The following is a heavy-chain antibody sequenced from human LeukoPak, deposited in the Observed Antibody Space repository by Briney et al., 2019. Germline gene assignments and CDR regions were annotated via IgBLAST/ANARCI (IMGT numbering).Heavy chain of an antibody. V-gene: IGHV4-59*01. CDR3: AREPMSLFDI. CDR2: IYYSGST. Sequence: SETLSLTCTVSGGSISSYYWSWIRQPPGKGLEWIGYIYYSGSTNYNPSLKSRVTISVDTSKNQFSLKLSSVTAADTAVYYCAREPMSLFDIWGQGTMVTVSS. J-gene: IGHJ3*02. D-gene: IGHD5/OR15-5a*01. CDR1: GGSISSYY.